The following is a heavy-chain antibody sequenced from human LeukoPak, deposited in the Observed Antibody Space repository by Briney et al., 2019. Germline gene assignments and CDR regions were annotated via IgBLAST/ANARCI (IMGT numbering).Heavy chain of an antibody. CDR3: ARDYYDSSGYYAFDI. D-gene: IGHD3-22*01. CDR2: IIPIFGTA. Sequence: ASVKVSCKASGYTFTSCYMHWVRQAPGQGLEWMGRIIPIFGTANYAQKFQGRVTITTDESTSTAYMELSSLRSEDTAVYYCARDYYDSSGYYAFDIWGQGTMVTVSS. CDR1: GYTFTSCY. V-gene: IGHV1-69*05. J-gene: IGHJ3*02.